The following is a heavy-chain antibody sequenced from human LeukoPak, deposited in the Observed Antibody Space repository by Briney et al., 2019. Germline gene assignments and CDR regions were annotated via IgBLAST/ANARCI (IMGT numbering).Heavy chain of an antibody. Sequence: GGSLRLSCAASGFTFSSYAMHWVRQAPGKGLEWVAVISYDGSNKYYADSVKGRFTISRDNSKNTLYLQMNSLRAEDTAVYYCARDSATSGYVDSWGPGTLVTVSS. D-gene: IGHD3-22*01. CDR1: GFTFSSYA. CDR3: ARDSATSGYVDS. V-gene: IGHV3-30*04. CDR2: ISYDGSNK. J-gene: IGHJ4*02.